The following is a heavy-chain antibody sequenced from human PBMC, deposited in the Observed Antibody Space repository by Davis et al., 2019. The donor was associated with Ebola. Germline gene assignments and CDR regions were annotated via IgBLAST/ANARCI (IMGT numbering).Heavy chain of an antibody. V-gene: IGHV3-53*05. CDR2: IYSGGST. D-gene: IGHD1-26*01. J-gene: IGHJ4*02. CDR3: AKDPFSGSYFFDY. CDR1: GFTVSSNY. Sequence: GESLKISCAASGFTVSSNYMSWVRQAPGKGLEWVSVIYSGGSTYYADSVKGRFTISRDNSKNTLYLQMNSLRAEDTAVYYCAKDPFSGSYFFDYWGQGTLVTVSS.